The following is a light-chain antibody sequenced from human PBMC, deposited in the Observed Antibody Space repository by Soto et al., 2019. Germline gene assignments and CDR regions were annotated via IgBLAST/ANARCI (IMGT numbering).Light chain of an antibody. CDR2: GAS. CDR3: QQRSKWPPVT. J-gene: IGKJ2*01. CDR1: QSVSSN. V-gene: IGKV3-15*01. Sequence: EIVMTQSPATLSVSPGERATLSCRASQSVSSNLAWYQQKPGQAPRLLIYGASTRATGIPARFSGSGSGTEYTLTISSIEPEDFAVYYCQQRSKWPPVTFGQGTKLEFK.